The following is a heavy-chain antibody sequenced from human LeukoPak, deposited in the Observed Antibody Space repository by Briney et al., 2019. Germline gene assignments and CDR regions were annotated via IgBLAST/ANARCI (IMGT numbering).Heavy chain of an antibody. CDR3: ARVMTRRITMVRGVFNY. J-gene: IGHJ4*02. CDR1: GYTFTSYD. Sequence: ASVKVSCKASGYTFTSYDINWVRQATGQGLEWMGWMSPNSGNTGYAQKFQGRVTMTRNTSISTAYMELSSLRSEDTAVYYCARVMTRRITMVRGVFNYWGQGTLVTVSS. D-gene: IGHD3-10*01. V-gene: IGHV1-8*01. CDR2: MSPNSGNT.